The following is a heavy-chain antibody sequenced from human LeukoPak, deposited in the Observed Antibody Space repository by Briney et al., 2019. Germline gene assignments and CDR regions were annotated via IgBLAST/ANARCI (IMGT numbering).Heavy chain of an antibody. J-gene: IGHJ6*02. CDR1: GGTFSSYA. CDR3: ARGESSSSGYYYGMDV. Sequence: ASVKVSCKASGGTFSSYAISWVRQAPGQGLEWMGWINPNSGGTNYAQKFQGWVTMTRDTSISTAYMELSRLRSDDTAVYYCARGESSSSGYYYGMDVWGQGTTVTVSS. V-gene: IGHV1-2*04. CDR2: INPNSGGT. D-gene: IGHD3-10*01.